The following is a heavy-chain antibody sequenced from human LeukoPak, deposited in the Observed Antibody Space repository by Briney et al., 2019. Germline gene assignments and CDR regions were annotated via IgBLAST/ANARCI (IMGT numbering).Heavy chain of an antibody. J-gene: IGHJ4*02. CDR3: ARAGYSSSWYVY. CDR1: GFTFSSYG. V-gene: IGHV3-30*02. Sequence: GGSLRLSCAASGFTFSSYGMHWVRQAPGKGLEWVAFIRYDGSNKYYADSVKGRFTISRGNAKNSLYLQMNSLRDEDTAVYYCARAGYSSSWYVYWGQGTLVTVSS. CDR2: IRYDGSNK. D-gene: IGHD6-13*01.